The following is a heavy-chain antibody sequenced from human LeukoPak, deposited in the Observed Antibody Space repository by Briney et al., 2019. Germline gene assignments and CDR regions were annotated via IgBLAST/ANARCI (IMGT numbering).Heavy chain of an antibody. J-gene: IGHJ4*02. CDR1: GYTFTSYA. CDR3: ARGARITMIVVVPDY. D-gene: IGHD3-22*01. Sequence: ASVKVSCKASGYTFTSYAMHWVRQAPGQRLEWMGWINAGNGNTKYSQKFQGRVTITRDTSASTAYMELSSLRSEDTAVYYCARGARITMIVVVPDYWGQGTQVTVSS. CDR2: INAGNGNT. V-gene: IGHV1-3*01.